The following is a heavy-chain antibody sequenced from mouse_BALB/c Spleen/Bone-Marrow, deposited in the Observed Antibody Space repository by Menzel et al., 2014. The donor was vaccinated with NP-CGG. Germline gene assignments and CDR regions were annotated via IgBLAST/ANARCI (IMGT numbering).Heavy chain of an antibody. CDR3: ARDYDYDY. J-gene: IGHJ2*01. CDR2: INSNGGST. V-gene: IGHV5-6-3*01. Sequence: EVQGVESGGGLVQPGGSLKLSCAASGFTSSSYGMSWVRQTPDKRLELVATINSNGGSTYYPDSVKGRFTISRDNAKNTLYLQMSSLKSEDTAMYYCARDYDYDYWGQGTTLTVSS. D-gene: IGHD2-4*01. CDR1: GFTSSSYG.